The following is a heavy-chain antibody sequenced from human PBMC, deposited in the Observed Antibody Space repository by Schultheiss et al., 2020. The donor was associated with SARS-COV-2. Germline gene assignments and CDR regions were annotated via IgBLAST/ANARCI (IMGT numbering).Heavy chain of an antibody. Sequence: SQTLSLTCAVYGGSFSGYYWSWIRQHPGKGLEWIGYIYYSGSTYYNPSLKSRVTISVDTSKNQFSLKLSSVTAADTAVYYCARESIAARPSPYYYGMDVWGQGTTVTVSS. V-gene: IGHV4-34*09. CDR1: GGSFSGYY. J-gene: IGHJ6*02. CDR2: IYYSGST. D-gene: IGHD6-6*01. CDR3: ARESIAARPSPYYYGMDV.